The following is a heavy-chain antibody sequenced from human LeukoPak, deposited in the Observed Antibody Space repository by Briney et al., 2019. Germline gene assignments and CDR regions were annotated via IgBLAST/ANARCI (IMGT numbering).Heavy chain of an antibody. CDR3: ARHALGRDGYNRLDY. CDR1: DGSISSYY. V-gene: IGHV4-4*07. CDR2: IYTSGST. Sequence: PSETLSLTCTVSDGSISSYYWSWIRQPAGKGLEWIGRIYTSGSTNYNPSLKSRVTMSVDTSKNQFSLKLSSVTAADTAVYYCARHALGRDGYNRLDYWGQGTLVTVSS. D-gene: IGHD5-24*01. J-gene: IGHJ4*02.